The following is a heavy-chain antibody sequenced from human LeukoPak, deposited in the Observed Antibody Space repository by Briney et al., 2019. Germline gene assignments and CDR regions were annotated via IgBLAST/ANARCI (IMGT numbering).Heavy chain of an antibody. Sequence: PGGSLRLSCAASGFTFTNYAMSWVRQAPGKGLEWVSAISGSGTRTYYADSVKGRFTISRENSKNTLYLQMNSLRAKDRAVYYCAKEQTSSGFFDYWGQGTLVTVSS. V-gene: IGHV3-23*01. CDR2: ISGSGTRT. J-gene: IGHJ4*02. CDR3: AKEQTSSGFFDY. CDR1: GFTFTNYA. D-gene: IGHD2-2*01.